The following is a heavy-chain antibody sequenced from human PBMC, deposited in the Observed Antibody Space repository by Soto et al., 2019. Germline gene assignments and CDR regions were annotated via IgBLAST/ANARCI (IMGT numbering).Heavy chain of an antibody. V-gene: IGHV3-23*01. CDR2: IRGRGGDT. CDR1: DFSISNYG. J-gene: IGHJ4*02. CDR3: AIDVCKYSSGGSCYWFYFDY. Sequence: PGGSLRLSCAASDFSISNYGMTWVRQAPGKGLEWVSTIRGRGGDTYYADSVRGRFTISRDNSKNTLYLQMNSLRAEDTAVYYCAIDVCKYSSGGSCYWFYFDYWGQGTLVTVSS. D-gene: IGHD2-15*01.